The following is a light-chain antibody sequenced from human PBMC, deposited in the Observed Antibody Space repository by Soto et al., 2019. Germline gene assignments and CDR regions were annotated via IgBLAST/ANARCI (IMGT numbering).Light chain of an antibody. J-gene: IGKJ2*01. CDR3: QQRSNWPPYT. CDR1: QSVSSY. Sequence: EIVLTQSPATLSLSPGERATLSCMASQSVSSYLAWYQQKPGQAPRLLIYDASNRATGIPARFSGSGSGTDFTLTISRLEPEDFAVYYCQQRSNWPPYTFGQGTKLEIK. CDR2: DAS. V-gene: IGKV3-11*01.